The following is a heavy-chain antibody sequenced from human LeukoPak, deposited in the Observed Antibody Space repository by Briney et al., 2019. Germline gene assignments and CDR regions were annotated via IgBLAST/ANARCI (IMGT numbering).Heavy chain of an antibody. J-gene: IGHJ4*02. CDR2: ISSSSSYI. CDR1: GFTFSSYS. Sequence: GGSLRLSCAASGFTFSSYSMNWVRQAPGKGLEWVSSISSSSSYIYYADSVKGRFTISRDNAKNSLYLQMNSLRAEDTAVYCCAKRGAVAGTRSHYFDYWGQGTLVTVSS. CDR3: AKRGAVAGTRSHYFDY. V-gene: IGHV3-21*01. D-gene: IGHD6-19*01.